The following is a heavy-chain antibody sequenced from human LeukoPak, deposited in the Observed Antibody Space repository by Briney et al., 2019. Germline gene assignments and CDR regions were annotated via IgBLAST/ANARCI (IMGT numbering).Heavy chain of an antibody. J-gene: IGHJ3*02. Sequence: GGSLRLSCAASGFTVSSNYMSWVRQAPEKGLEWVSVIYSGGSTYYADSVKGRFTISRDNSKNTLYLQMNSLRAEDTAVYYCAKHIVVVTAGAFDIWGQGTMVTVSS. CDR2: IYSGGST. D-gene: IGHD2-21*02. V-gene: IGHV3-53*01. CDR1: GFTVSSNY. CDR3: AKHIVVVTAGAFDI.